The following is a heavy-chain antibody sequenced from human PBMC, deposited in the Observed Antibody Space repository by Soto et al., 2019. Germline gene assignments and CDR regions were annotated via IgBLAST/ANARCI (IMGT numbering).Heavy chain of an antibody. CDR2: ISSDGSAK. V-gene: IGHV3-30-3*01. CDR1: GFTLSRYT. J-gene: IGHJ6*02. CDR3: ARDGYCSGGSCLDGMDV. D-gene: IGHD2-15*01. Sequence: GGSLRLSCGASGFTLSRYTMHWVRQAPGKGLEWVALISSDGSAKYYADSVKGRFTVSRDDSFYLQMTSLRGEDTAVYYCARDGYCSGGSCLDGMDVWGQGTTVTVSS.